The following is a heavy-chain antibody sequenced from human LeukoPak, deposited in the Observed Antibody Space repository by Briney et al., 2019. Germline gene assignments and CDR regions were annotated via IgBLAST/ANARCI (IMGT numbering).Heavy chain of an antibody. V-gene: IGHV3-33*01. J-gene: IGHJ4*02. CDR3: AREFGGGYGGFDY. CDR1: GFTFSSYG. D-gene: IGHD3-16*01. CDR2: IWYDGSNK. Sequence: GRSLRLSCAASGFTFSSYGMRWVRQAPGKGLEWVAVIWYDGSNKYYADSVKGRFTISRDNSKNTLYLQMNSLRAEDTAVYYCAREFGGGYGGFDYWGQGTLVTVSS.